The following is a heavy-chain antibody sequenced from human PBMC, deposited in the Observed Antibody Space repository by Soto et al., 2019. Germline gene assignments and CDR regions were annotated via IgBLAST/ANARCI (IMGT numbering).Heavy chain of an antibody. CDR2: TWYGGSNE. CDR1: GFSIKNYV. J-gene: IGHJ4*02. CDR3: ARELGSLDQEFFY. V-gene: IGHV3-33*01. D-gene: IGHD1-26*01. Sequence: QVHLVESGGGVVQPGRSLRLSWAVSGFSIKNYVVHWVRQAPGKGLEWVSSTWYGGSNEYHADSVTGRFSISRDNSKSTVILQMSSLRGDDTAVYYCARELGSLDQEFFYWGQGTPVTVSS.